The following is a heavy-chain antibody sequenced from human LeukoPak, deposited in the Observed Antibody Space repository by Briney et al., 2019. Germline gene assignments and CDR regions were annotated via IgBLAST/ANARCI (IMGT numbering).Heavy chain of an antibody. D-gene: IGHD3-22*01. CDR2: INHSGST. CDR3: ARLGSSGYYL. Sequence: KTSETLSLTCTVSGGSIISDSYYWSWIRQPPGKGLEWIGEINHSGSTNYNPSLKSRVTISVDTSKNQFSLKLSSVTAADTAVYYCARLGSSGYYLWGQGTLVTVSS. CDR1: GGSIISDSYY. J-gene: IGHJ4*02. V-gene: IGHV4-39*07.